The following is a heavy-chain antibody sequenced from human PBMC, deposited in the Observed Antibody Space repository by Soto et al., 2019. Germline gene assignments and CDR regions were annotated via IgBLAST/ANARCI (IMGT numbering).Heavy chain of an antibody. V-gene: IGHV4-39*01. CDR3: ARHYESRGLRYFDWLLFS. J-gene: IGHJ5*02. CDR1: GGSISSSSYY. CDR2: IYYSGST. D-gene: IGHD3-9*01. Sequence: SGTLSLTCTVSGGSISSSSYYWGWVRQPPRKGLEWIGSIYYSGSTYYNPSLKSRVTTSVDTSKNQFSLKLSSVTAADTAVYYCARHYESRGLRYFDWLLFSWGQGTLVTVSS.